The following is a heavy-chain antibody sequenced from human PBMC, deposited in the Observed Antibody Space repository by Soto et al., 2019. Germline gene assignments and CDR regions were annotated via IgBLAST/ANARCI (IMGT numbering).Heavy chain of an antibody. V-gene: IGHV4-59*08. CDR1: GGSISSYY. J-gene: IGHJ6*03. CDR3: ARRYDFWSGYLYYYYMDV. CDR2: IYYSGST. Sequence: QVQLQESGPGLVKPSETLSLTCTVSGGSISSYYWSWIRQPPGKGLEWIGYIYYSGSTNYNPSLNSRVTISVDTSKNQFSLKLRSVTAADTAVYYCARRYDFWSGYLYYYYMDVWGKGTTVTVSS. D-gene: IGHD3-3*01.